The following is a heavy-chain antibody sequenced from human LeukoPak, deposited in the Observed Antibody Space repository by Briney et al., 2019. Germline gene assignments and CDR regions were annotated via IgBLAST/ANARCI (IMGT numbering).Heavy chain of an antibody. CDR2: INSDGSST. D-gene: IGHD4-17*01. Sequence: GSLRLPCAASGFTFSNYWMHWVRQAPGKGLVWVSLINSDGSSTNYADSVKGRFTIYRDNAKNTLYLQMNSLRAEDTAVYYCARDYGDAFDVWGQGTMVTVS. CDR1: GFTFSNYW. V-gene: IGHV3-74*01. J-gene: IGHJ3*01. CDR3: ARDYGDAFDV.